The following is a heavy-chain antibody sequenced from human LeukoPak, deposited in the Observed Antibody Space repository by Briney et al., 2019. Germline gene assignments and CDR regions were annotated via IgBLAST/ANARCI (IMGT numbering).Heavy chain of an antibody. V-gene: IGHV3-33*01. CDR1: GFTFSNYG. J-gene: IGHJ4*02. Sequence: GGSLRLSCAASGFTFSNYGVHWVRQAPGKGLEWVAVIRYDGSTKYYADSVKGRFTISRDNSKNTVYLEMDSLRAEDTAVYYCARAYSRESGYDFVFENWGQGTLVSVSS. CDR3: ARAYSRESGYDFVFEN. D-gene: IGHD5-12*01. CDR2: IRYDGSTK.